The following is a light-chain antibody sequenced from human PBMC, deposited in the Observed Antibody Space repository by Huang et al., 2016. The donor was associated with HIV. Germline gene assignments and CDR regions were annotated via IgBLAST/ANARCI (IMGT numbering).Light chain of an antibody. CDR2: GAS. J-gene: IGKJ1*01. Sequence: EIVLTQSPGTLSLSPGERATLSCRASQSVSSNYLAWYQQKPGQAPRLLIYGASSRATGIPDRFSGSGAGTDFTLSISRLEPEDFAVYYCQHYGNSRWTFGRGTKVDIK. V-gene: IGKV3-20*01. CDR3: QHYGNSRWT. CDR1: QSVSSNY.